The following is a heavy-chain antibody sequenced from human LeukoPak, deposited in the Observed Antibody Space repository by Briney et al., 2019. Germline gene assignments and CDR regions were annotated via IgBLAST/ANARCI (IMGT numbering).Heavy chain of an antibody. D-gene: IGHD1-1*01. V-gene: IGHV4-34*01. CDR3: ARDWNPFDY. CDR2: INHSGST. CDR1: GGSFSGYY. J-gene: IGHJ4*02. Sequence: KPSETLSLTCAVYGGSFSGYYWSWIRQPPGKGLEWIGEINHSGSTNYNPSLKSRVTISVDTSKNQFSLKLSSVTAADTAVYYCARDWNPFDYWGQGTLVTVSS.